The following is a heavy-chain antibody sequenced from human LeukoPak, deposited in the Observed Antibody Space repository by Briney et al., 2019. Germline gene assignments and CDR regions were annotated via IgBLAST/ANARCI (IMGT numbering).Heavy chain of an antibody. V-gene: IGHV3-23*01. CDR1: GFTFSSYA. Sequence: PGGSLRLSCAASGFTFSSYAMSWVRQAPGKGLEWVSAISGSGGSTYYADSVKGRFTISRDNSKNTLYLQMNSLRAEDTAVYYCARTQLDYDAFDIWGQGTMVTVSS. D-gene: IGHD6-13*01. CDR3: ARTQLDYDAFDI. J-gene: IGHJ3*02. CDR2: ISGSGGST.